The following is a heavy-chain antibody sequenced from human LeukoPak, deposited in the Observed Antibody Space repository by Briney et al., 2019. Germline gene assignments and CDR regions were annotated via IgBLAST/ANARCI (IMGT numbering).Heavy chain of an antibody. D-gene: IGHD5-24*01. J-gene: IGHJ4*02. V-gene: IGHV4-38-2*02. Sequence: PSETLSLTCTASGYSISSGYYWGWIRQPPGEGLEWIGSIYHSGSTYYNPSLKSRVTISVDTSKNQFSLKLSSVTAADTAVYYCARLEMATIRIDYWGQGTLVTVSS. CDR3: ARLEMATIRIDY. CDR2: IYHSGST. CDR1: GYSISSGYY.